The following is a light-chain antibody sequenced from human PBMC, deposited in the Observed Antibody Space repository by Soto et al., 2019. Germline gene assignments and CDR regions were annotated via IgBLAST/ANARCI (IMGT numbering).Light chain of an antibody. V-gene: IGKV3-20*01. CDR2: RAS. J-gene: IGKJ1*01. Sequence: EIVLTQSPGTLSLYPGESATLSCRASQSVTSNYIAWYQQKPGQAPRLLIYRASTRATGIPDRFIGSGSGTEFTLPISRLEAEDFAVYHCQQYGTSPWTFGQGTKVEIK. CDR3: QQYGTSPWT. CDR1: QSVTSNY.